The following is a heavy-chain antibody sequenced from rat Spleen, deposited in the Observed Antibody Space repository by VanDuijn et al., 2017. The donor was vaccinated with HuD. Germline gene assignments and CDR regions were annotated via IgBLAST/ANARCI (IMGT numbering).Heavy chain of an antibody. CDR1: GFTFSDYY. CDR3: AGGDYYAGYGYVMDA. D-gene: IGHD1-12*03. V-gene: IGHV5-29*01. J-gene: IGHJ4*01. Sequence: EVQLVESGGGLVQPGRSLKLSCVASGFTFSDYYMAWVRQAPTKGLEWVATINYDGRNIYYRDSVKGRFSISRDNAKSTLYLQMDSLRSEDTATYYCAGGDYYAGYGYVMDAWGQGVMVTVSS. CDR2: INYDGRNI.